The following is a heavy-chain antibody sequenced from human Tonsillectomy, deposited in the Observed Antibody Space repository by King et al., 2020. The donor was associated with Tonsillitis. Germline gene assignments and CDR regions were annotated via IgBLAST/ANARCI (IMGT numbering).Heavy chain of an antibody. J-gene: IGHJ5*02. CDR1: GFTFSSYA. CDR2: ISYDGSNK. CDR3: ARDLRRVAAGTRWSDP. V-gene: IGHV3-30*04. Sequence: VQLVESGGGVVQPGRSLRLSCAASGFTFSSYAMHWVRQAPGKGLEWVAFISYDGSNKHYADSVKGRFTISRDNSKNTLYLQMNSLRAEDTAVYYCARDLRRVAAGTRWSDPWGQGTLVTGSS. D-gene: IGHD6-13*01.